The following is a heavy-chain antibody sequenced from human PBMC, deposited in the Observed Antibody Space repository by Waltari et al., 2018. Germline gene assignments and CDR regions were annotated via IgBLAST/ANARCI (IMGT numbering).Heavy chain of an antibody. D-gene: IGHD3-22*01. CDR1: GYSISSGYY. J-gene: IGHJ4*02. Sequence: QVQLQESGPGLVRPAETLSLTCAVSGYSISSGYYLVWVRQSPGNGLEWFGFIYHRGSTYVNPSLKSRVTISVETSKNQFFRKLNSVTAADTAVYHCARHSSGYYYYLDYWGQGTLVTVSS. CDR2: IYHRGST. V-gene: IGHV4-38-2*01. CDR3: ARHSSGYYYYLDY.